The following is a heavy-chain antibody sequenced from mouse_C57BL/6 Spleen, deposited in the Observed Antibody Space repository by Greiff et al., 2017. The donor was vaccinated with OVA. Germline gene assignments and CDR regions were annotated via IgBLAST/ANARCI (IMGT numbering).Heavy chain of an antibody. Sequence: VQLQQSGPVLVKPGASVKMSCKASGYTFTDYYMNWVKQSPGKSLEWIGVINPYNGGTSYNQKFKGKATLTVDKSSSTAYMELNSLTSEDSAVYYCARWYGSSYDAMDYWGQGTSVTVSS. V-gene: IGHV1-19*01. CDR1: GYTFTDYY. J-gene: IGHJ4*01. CDR3: ARWYGSSYDAMDY. CDR2: INPYNGGT. D-gene: IGHD1-1*01.